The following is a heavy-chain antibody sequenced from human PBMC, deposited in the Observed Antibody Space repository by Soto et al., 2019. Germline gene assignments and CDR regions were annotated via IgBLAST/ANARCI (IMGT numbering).Heavy chain of an antibody. V-gene: IGHV1-69*02. J-gene: IGHJ4*02. CDR1: GGTFSSYT. CDR2: IIPMLGIA. D-gene: IGHD1-26*01. Sequence: QVQLVQSGAEVKKPGSSVKVSCKASGGTFSSYTISWVRQAPGQGLEWMGRIIPMLGIANYAQKFQGRVTITADKSTSTAYMELSSLRSEDTAVYYCARGGVGASDYWGQGTLVTVSS. CDR3: ARGGVGASDY.